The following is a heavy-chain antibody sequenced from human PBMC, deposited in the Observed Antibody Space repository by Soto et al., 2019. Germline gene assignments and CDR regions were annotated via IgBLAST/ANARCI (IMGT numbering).Heavy chain of an antibody. D-gene: IGHD5-18*01. J-gene: IGHJ4*02. CDR3: AGGVDTAMGPCSFDY. Sequence: QVQLVQSGVEVKKPGASVKVSCKASGYSFNTYGISWVRLAPGQGLEWMGLISGYNGNRNYAQKLQGRVTVTADTSTSTDYMELRSLRSDDTAVYYCAGGVDTAMGPCSFDYWGQGPLVTVSS. CDR2: ISGYNGNR. CDR1: GYSFNTYG. V-gene: IGHV1-18*01.